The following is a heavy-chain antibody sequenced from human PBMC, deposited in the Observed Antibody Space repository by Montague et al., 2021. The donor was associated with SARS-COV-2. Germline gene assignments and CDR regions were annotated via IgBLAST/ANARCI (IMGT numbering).Heavy chain of an antibody. D-gene: IGHD3-3*01. J-gene: IGHJ4*02. V-gene: IGHV4-59*01. Sequence: SETLSLTCTISGGSMRRYNWTWIRQLPGKELEWIGSIYDSGGARYNPSLKSRVSISVDASKNQFSLRVTSVTAAATAVYFCARRGTGNYEILDYWGQGILVTVSS. CDR2: IYDSGGA. CDR1: GGSMRRYN. CDR3: ARRGTGNYEILDY.